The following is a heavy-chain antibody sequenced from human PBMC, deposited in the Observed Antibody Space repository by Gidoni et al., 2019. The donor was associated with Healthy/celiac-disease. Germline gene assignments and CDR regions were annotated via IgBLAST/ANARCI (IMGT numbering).Heavy chain of an antibody. CDR1: GFTFSSYG. J-gene: IGHJ4*02. V-gene: IGHV3-30*18. D-gene: IGHD3-16*01. CDR3: AKAQGAIGPKDY. CDR2: ISYDGSNK. Sequence: QVQLVESGGGVVQPGRSLSLSCAAPGFTFSSYGMHWVRQAPGKGLEWVAVISYDGSNKYYADSVKGRFTISRDNSKNTLYLQMNSLRAEDTAVYYCAKAQGAIGPKDYWGQGTLVTVSS.